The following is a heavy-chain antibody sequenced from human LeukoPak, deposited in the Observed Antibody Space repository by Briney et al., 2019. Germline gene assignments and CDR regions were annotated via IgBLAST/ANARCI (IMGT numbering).Heavy chain of an antibody. CDR2: MNPHSGDT. Sequence: ASVKVSCKASGYSFSNYDINWVRLRQATGQGPEWMGWMNPHSGDTGSPQRFRGRVSMTWDTSISTAYLELSGLTSDDTAVYYCARGPDTSSWTAEHFQHWGQGTLVTVSS. CDR1: GYSFSNYD. J-gene: IGHJ1*01. V-gene: IGHV1-8*01. D-gene: IGHD6-13*01. CDR3: ARGPDTSSWTAEHFQH.